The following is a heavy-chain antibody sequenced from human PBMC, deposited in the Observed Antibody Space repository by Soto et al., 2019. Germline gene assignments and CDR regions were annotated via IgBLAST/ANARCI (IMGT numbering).Heavy chain of an antibody. V-gene: IGHV4-34*01. CDR2: INHSGST. CDR3: ARGKSPYYYGSGRPRGHYFDY. D-gene: IGHD3-10*01. Sequence: PSETLSLTCAVYGGSFSGYYWSWIRQPPGKGLEWIGEINHSGSTNYNPSLKSRVTISVDTSKDQFSLKLSSVTAADTAVYYCARGKSPYYYGSGRPRGHYFDYWGQGTLVTVSS. CDR1: GGSFSGYY. J-gene: IGHJ4*02.